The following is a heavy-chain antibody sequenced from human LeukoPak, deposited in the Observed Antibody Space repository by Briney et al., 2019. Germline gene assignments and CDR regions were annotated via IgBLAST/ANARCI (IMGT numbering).Heavy chain of an antibody. V-gene: IGHV4-31*03. CDR3: ARDSYSSLYSHAFDI. CDR2: IYYSGST. D-gene: IGHD6-6*01. Sequence: SETLSLTCTVSGGSISSGGYYWSWIRQHPGKGLEWIGYIYYSGSTYYNPSLKSRVTISVDTSKNRFSLKLSSVTAADTAVYYCARDSYSSLYSHAFDIWGQGTMVTVSS. CDR1: GGSISSGGYY. J-gene: IGHJ3*02.